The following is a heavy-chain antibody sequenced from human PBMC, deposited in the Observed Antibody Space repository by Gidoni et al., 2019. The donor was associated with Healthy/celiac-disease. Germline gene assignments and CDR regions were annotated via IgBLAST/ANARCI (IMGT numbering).Heavy chain of an antibody. CDR2: ISYDGSNK. CDR1: GFTFSSYG. J-gene: IGHJ3*02. D-gene: IGHD4-17*01. Sequence: QVQLVESGGGVVQPGRSLRLSCAASGFTFSSYGMHWVRQTPGKGLEWVAVISYDGSNKYYADSVKGRFTISRDNSKNTLYLQMNSLRAEDTAVYYCAKDRSVTTRGYDAFDIWGQGTMVTVSS. V-gene: IGHV3-30*18. CDR3: AKDRSVTTRGYDAFDI.